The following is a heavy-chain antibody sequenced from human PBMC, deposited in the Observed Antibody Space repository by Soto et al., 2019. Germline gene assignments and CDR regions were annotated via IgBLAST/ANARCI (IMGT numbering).Heavy chain of an antibody. V-gene: IGHV4-31*03. CDR2: IYYSGIT. CDR1: GGSISSGGYY. D-gene: IGHD2-2*02. Sequence: QVQLQESGPGLVKPSQTLSLTCTVSGGSISSGGYYWSWIRQHPGKGLEWIGYIYYSGITYYNPSLKSRVTISVDTSKNQFSLKLSSVTAADTAVYYCAREKIVVVPAAILSGAFDIWGQGTMVTVSS. CDR3: AREKIVVVPAAILSGAFDI. J-gene: IGHJ3*02.